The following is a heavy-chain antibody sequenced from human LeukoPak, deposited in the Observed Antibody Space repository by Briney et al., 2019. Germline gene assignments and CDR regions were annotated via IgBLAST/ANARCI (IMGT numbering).Heavy chain of an antibody. V-gene: IGHV4-34*01. D-gene: IGHD2-2*02. J-gene: IGHJ5*02. CDR3: AGGIPHCSSTSCYTRGGSWFDP. Sequence: SETLSLTCAVYGGSFTGYYWSWIRQPPGKGLERIGDINHSGSTNYNPSLKSRVTISVDTSKNQFSLKLSSVTAADTAVYYCAGGIPHCSSTSCYTRGGSWFDPWGQGTLVTVSS. CDR2: INHSGST. CDR1: GGSFTGYY.